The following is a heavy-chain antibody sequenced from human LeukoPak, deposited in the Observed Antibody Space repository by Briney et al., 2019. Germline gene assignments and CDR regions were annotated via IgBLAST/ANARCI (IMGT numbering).Heavy chain of an antibody. D-gene: IGHD6-13*01. CDR3: ARDHVPYSSSWYT. J-gene: IGHJ5*02. Sequence: GSVKVSCKASGGTFSSYAISWVRQAPGQGLEWMGWINTNTGNPTYAQGFTGRFVFSLDTSVSTAYLQISSLRAEDTAVYYCARDHVPYSSSWYTCGQGTLVTVSS. V-gene: IGHV7-4-1*02. CDR2: INTNTGNP. CDR1: GGTFSSYA.